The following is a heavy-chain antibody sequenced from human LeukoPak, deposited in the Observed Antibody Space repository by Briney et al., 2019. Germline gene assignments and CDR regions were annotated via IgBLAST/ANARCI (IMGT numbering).Heavy chain of an antibody. CDR2: INPSGGST. CDR3: ARDREYCSSTSCYSSSGYFDL. Sequence: ASVKVSCKASGYTFTSYYMHWVRQAPGQGREGMGIINPSGGSTSYAQKFQGRVTMTRDTSTSTVYMELSSLRSEDTAVYYCARDREYCSSTSCYSSSGYFDLWGRGTLVTVSS. D-gene: IGHD2-2*01. J-gene: IGHJ2*01. CDR1: GYTFTSYY. V-gene: IGHV1-46*03.